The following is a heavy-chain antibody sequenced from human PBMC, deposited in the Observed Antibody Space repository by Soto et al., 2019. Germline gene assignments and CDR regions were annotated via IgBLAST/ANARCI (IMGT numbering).Heavy chain of an antibody. Sequence: GASVKVSCKASGYTFTSYGISWVRQAPGQGLEWMEWISAYNGNTNYAQKLQGRVTMTTDTSTSTAYMELRSLRSDDTAVYYCARDCSGGSCSPINWFDPWGQGTLVTVS. V-gene: IGHV1-18*01. CDR2: ISAYNGNT. J-gene: IGHJ5*02. CDR1: GYTFTSYG. D-gene: IGHD2-15*01. CDR3: ARDCSGGSCSPINWFDP.